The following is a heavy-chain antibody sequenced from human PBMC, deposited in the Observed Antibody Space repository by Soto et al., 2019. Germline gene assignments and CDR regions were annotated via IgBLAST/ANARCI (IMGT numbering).Heavy chain of an antibody. J-gene: IGHJ5*02. D-gene: IGHD3-9*01. CDR2: ISTYNGNT. CDR1: GYTFTSYG. Sequence: QVQLVQSGAEVKKPGASVKVSCKASGYTFTSYGISWVRQAPGQGLEWMGWISTYNGNTDYAQKLQGRVTMTTDTSTSTAYMELRSLRSDDTAVYYCARVAGRGILTGLNWFDPWGQGTLVTVSS. V-gene: IGHV1-18*01. CDR3: ARVAGRGILTGLNWFDP.